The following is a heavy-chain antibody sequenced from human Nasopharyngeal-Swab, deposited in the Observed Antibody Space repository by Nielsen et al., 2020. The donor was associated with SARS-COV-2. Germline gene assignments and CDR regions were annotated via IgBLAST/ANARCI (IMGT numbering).Heavy chain of an antibody. V-gene: IGHV1-69*13. J-gene: IGHJ6*02. CDR2: IIPIFGTA. CDR1: GGTFSSYA. CDR3: ARAPRYYDILTGYYYHYYYGMDV. Sequence: SVKVSCQASGGTFSSYAISWVRQAPGQWLEWMGGIIPIFGTANYAQKFQGRVTITADESTGTAYMELSSLRSEDTAVYYCARAPRYYDILTGYYYHYYYGMDVWGQGTTVTVSS. D-gene: IGHD3-9*01.